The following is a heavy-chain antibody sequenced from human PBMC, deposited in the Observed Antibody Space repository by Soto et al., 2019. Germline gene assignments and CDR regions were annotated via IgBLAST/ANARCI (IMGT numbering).Heavy chain of an antibody. D-gene: IGHD1-7*01. J-gene: IGHJ6*02. Sequence: SETLSLTCTVSGGCISSGGYYWSWISENPGKGLEWIGYIYYSGSTYYNPSLKSRVTISVDTSKNQFSLKLSSVTAADTAVYYCARERYNWNSYGMDVWGQGTTVTVSS. CDR3: ARERYNWNSYGMDV. CDR1: GGCISSGGYY. V-gene: IGHV4-31*03. CDR2: IYYSGST.